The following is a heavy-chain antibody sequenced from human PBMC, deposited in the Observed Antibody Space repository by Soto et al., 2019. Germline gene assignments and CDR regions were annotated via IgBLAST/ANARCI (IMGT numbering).Heavy chain of an antibody. CDR1: GFTFSSYA. J-gene: IGHJ6*02. CDR2: ISYDGSNK. Sequence: GGSLRLSCAASGFTFSSYAMHWVRQAPGKGLEWVAVISYDGSNKYYADSVKGRFTISRDNSKNTLYLQMNSLRAEDTAVYYCAIDPTTITIFGVVTSRYYYGMDVWGQGTTVTVSS. CDR3: AIDPTTITIFGVVTSRYYYGMDV. D-gene: IGHD3-3*01. V-gene: IGHV3-30-3*01.